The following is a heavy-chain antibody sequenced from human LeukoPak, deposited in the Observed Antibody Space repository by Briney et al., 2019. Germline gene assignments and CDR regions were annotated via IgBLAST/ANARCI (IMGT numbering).Heavy chain of an antibody. V-gene: IGHV3-7*01. CDR1: EFTFSDSW. J-gene: IGHJ6*02. Sequence: PGGSLRLSCAASEFTFSDSWMSWVRQASGKGLEWVAAIKEDGSEEYYVDSVKGRFTIPRDNAKNSLYLQMNSLRAEDTAVYYCARARYCSSTSCYSSYYYGMDVWGQGTTVTVSS. CDR2: IKEDGSEE. D-gene: IGHD2-2*01. CDR3: ARARYCSSTSCYSSYYYGMDV.